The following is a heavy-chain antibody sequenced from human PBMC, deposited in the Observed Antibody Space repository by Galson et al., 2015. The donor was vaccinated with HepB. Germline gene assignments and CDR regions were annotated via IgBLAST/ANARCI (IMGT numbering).Heavy chain of an antibody. D-gene: IGHD4-17*01. Sequence: SLRLSCAASGFTFSSYAMHWVRQAPGKGLEWVAVISYDGSNKYYADSVKGRFTISRDNSKNTLYLQMNSLRAEDTAVYYCARNYGEDWGQGSLVTVSS. CDR2: ISYDGSNK. J-gene: IGHJ4*02. CDR1: GFTFSSYA. CDR3: ARNYGED. V-gene: IGHV3-30-3*01.